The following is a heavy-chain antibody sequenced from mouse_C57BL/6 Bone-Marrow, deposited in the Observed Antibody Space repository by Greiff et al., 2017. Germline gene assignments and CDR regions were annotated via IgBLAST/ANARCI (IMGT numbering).Heavy chain of an antibody. CDR1: GFTFSSYG. CDR3: ARHGLRLDY. Sequence: EVQGVESGGDLVKPGGSLKLSCAASGFTFSSYGMSWVRQTPDKRLEWVATISSGGSYTYYPDSVKGRFTFSRDNAKNTLYLQMSSLKSEDTAVYYCARHGLRLDYWGQGTTLTVSS. J-gene: IGHJ2*01. V-gene: IGHV5-6*01. CDR2: ISSGGSYT. D-gene: IGHD2-2*01.